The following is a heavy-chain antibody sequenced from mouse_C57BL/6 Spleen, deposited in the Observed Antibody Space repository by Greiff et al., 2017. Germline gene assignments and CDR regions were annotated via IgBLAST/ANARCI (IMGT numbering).Heavy chain of an antibody. CDR3: EINYPWFAY. J-gene: IGHJ3*01. CDR2: INPNNGGT. Sequence: EVQLQQSGPELVKPGASVKISCKASGYTFTDYYMNWVKQSHGKSLEWIGDINPNNGGTSYNQKFKGKATLTVDKSSSTAYMELRSLTSEDSAVYYCEINYPWFAYWGQGTLVTVSA. D-gene: IGHD1-1*01. CDR1: GYTFTDYY. V-gene: IGHV1-26*01.